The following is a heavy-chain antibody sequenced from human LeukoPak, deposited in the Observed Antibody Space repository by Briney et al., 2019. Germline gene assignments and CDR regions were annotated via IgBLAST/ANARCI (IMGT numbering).Heavy chain of an antibody. V-gene: IGHV4-38-2*01. CDR2: IFHDGTT. Sequence: SETLSLTCSVSGYSISSGYYWGWIRQPPGKGLEWIGTIFHDGTTYYNPSLKSRVTISVEKSKNQFSLRLNFVTAADTAVYYCARTIDDFRSGYYLALGYWGQGTLATVSS. D-gene: IGHD3-3*01. J-gene: IGHJ4*02. CDR3: ARTIDDFRSGYYLALGY. CDR1: GYSISSGYY.